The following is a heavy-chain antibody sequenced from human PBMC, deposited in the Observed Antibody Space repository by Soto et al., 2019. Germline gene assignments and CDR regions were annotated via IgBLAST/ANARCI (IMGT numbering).Heavy chain of an antibody. CDR2: IKQDGSEK. CDR3: AREAGSYGSGSYLSAFDT. J-gene: IGHJ3*02. D-gene: IGHD3-10*01. V-gene: IGHV3-7*01. CDR1: GFTFSSYW. Sequence: EVQLVESGGGLVQPGGSLRLSCAASGFTFSSYWMSWVRPAPGKGLEWVANIKQDGSEKYYVDSVKGRFTISRDNAKNSLYLQMNSLRAEHPAVYHCAREAGSYGSGSYLSAFDTWGQGTMVTVSS.